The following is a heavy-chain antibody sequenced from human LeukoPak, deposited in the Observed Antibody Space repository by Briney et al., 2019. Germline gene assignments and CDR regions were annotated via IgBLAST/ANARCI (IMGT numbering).Heavy chain of an antibody. CDR2: IYYSGST. CDR3: ARIKSIAARPDWFDP. Sequence: PSETRSLTCTVSGGSISSYYWSWIRQPPGKGLEWIGYIYYSGSTNYNPSLKSRVTISVDTSKNQFSLKLSSVTAADTAVYYCARIKSIAARPDWFDPWGQGTLVTVSS. J-gene: IGHJ5*02. D-gene: IGHD6-6*01. V-gene: IGHV4-59*08. CDR1: GGSISSYY.